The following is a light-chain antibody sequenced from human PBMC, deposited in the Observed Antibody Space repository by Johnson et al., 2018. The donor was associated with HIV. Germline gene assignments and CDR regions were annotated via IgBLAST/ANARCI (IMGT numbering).Light chain of an antibody. Sequence: QSVLTQPPSVSAAPGQKVTISCSGSNSNIGNNYVSWYQQLPGTAPKLLIYDNNKRPSGIPDRFSGSKSGTSATLGITGLQTGDEADYYCGTWDNSLSAVVFGTWTKLTVL. J-gene: IGLJ1*01. V-gene: IGLV1-51*01. CDR3: GTWDNSLSAVV. CDR2: DNN. CDR1: NSNIGNNY.